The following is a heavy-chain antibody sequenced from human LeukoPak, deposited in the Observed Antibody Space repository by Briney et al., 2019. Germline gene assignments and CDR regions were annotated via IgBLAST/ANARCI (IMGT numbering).Heavy chain of an antibody. J-gene: IGHJ4*02. CDR2: ILYSGRT. D-gene: IGHD1-26*01. Sequence: SETLSLTCTVSGDSISSSRFYWAWIRQPPGKGLEWIGSILYSGRTFYNPSLKSRVTISVDTSKNQFSLRLGSVTASDTAVYYCARRDVGAAIDYWGQGTLVTVSS. V-gene: IGHV4-39*01. CDR1: GDSISSSRFY. CDR3: ARRDVGAAIDY.